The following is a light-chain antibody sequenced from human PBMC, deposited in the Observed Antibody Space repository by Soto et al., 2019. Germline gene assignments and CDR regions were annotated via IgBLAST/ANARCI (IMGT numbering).Light chain of an antibody. J-gene: IGKJ1*01. CDR1: QSISNH. CDR2: AAS. Sequence: DIQMTQSPSSLSASVEDRVIITCRASQSISNHLNWYQQKPGKAPKLLIFAASSLKSGVPSRFSGSRSGPGFTLTISSLQPEDFATYYCQQNYSSPPTFGQGTKVDIK. CDR3: QQNYSSPPT. V-gene: IGKV1-39*01.